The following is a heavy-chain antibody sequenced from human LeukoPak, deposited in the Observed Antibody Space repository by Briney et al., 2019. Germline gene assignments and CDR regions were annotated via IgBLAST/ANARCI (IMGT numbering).Heavy chain of an antibody. J-gene: IGHJ3*02. CDR1: GGTFSNYA. Sequence: GSSVKVSCKPSGGTFSNYAISWVRQAPGQGLEWMGWINPNSGGTNYAQKFQGRVTMTRDTSISTAYMELSRLRSDDTAVYYCARDYLTDYYDSSGLDIWGQGTMVTVSS. V-gene: IGHV1-2*02. D-gene: IGHD3-22*01. CDR2: INPNSGGT. CDR3: ARDYLTDYYDSSGLDI.